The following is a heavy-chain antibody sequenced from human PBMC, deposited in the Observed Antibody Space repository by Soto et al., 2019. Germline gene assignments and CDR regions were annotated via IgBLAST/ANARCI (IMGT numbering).Heavy chain of an antibody. CDR3: ARYRREAVAGYTLDN. J-gene: IGHJ4*02. CDR2: VYNSGST. D-gene: IGHD6-13*01. V-gene: IGHV4-59*01. CDR1: GGSISSNY. Sequence: SETLSLTCPVSGGSISSNYWTWIRQPPGKGLEWIGYVYNSGSTNYNPSLKSRVTISEDTSKSQFSLKVNSMTAADTAVYYCARYRREAVAGYTLDNWGQGIFVTDAS.